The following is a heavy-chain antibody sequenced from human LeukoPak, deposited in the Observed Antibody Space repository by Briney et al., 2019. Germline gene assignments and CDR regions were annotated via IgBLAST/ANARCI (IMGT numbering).Heavy chain of an antibody. CDR2: IFYSGST. V-gene: IGHV4-39*07. D-gene: IGHD1-26*01. CDR3: AKDKGYSGSYYYYYYYMDV. Sequence: PSETLSLTCTVSGGSISTSNYYWGWIRQPPGKGLEWIGNIFYSGSTYYSPSVKSRVTISLDTSRNQFSLKLNSVTAADTAVYYCAKDKGYSGSYYYYYYYMDVWGKGTTVTISS. CDR1: GGSISTSNYY. J-gene: IGHJ6*03.